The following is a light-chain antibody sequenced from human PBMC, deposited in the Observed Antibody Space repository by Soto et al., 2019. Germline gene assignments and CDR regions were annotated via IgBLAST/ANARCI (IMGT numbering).Light chain of an antibody. V-gene: IGKV1-9*01. CDR3: QQLNKYPST. CDR2: AAS. Sequence: DIQITPSPSSLSASVGDRVTITCRASQSISSYLHGYRQKPGKAPKLLIYAASTLQSGVPSRFSGSGSGTDFTLTISSLQPEDFATYYCQQLNKYPSTFGGGTKVDTK. CDR1: QSISSY. J-gene: IGKJ4*01.